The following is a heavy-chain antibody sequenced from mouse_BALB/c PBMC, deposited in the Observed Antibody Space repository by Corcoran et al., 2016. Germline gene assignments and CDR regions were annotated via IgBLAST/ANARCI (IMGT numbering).Heavy chain of an antibody. CDR2: IDPANGNT. V-gene: IGHV14-3*02. D-gene: IGHD2-14*01. CDR3: ARGGVRRFYAMDY. J-gene: IGHJ4*01. Sequence: EVQLQQSGAELVKPGASVKLSCTASGFNIKDTYMHWVKQRPEQGLEWIGRIDPANGNTKYDPTFQGKATITADTSSNTAYLQLSSLTSEDTAVYYCARGGVRRFYAMDYWGQGTSVTVSS. CDR1: GFNIKDTY.